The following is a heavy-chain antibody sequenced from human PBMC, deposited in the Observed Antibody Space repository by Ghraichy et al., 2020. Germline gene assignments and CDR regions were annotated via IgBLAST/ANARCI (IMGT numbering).Heavy chain of an antibody. D-gene: IGHD3-22*01. CDR1: GFTFSSYA. J-gene: IGHJ4*02. V-gene: IGHV3-23*01. CDR2: ISGSGGST. CDR3: AKDRSVGEFYYDSSGYDY. Sequence: GGSLRLSCAASGFTFSSYAMSWVRQAPGKGLEWVSAISGSGGSTYYADSVKGRFTISRDNSKNTLYLQMNSLRAEDTAVYYCAKDRSVGEFYYDSSGYDYWGQGTLVTVSS.